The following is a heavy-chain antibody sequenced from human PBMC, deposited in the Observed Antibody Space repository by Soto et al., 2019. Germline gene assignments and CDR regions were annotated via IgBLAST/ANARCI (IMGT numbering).Heavy chain of an antibody. CDR2: IYYSGST. Sequence: QVQLQESGPGLVKPSETLSLTCTVSGGSISSYYWSWIRQPPGKGLEWIGYIYYSGSTNYNPSLKSRDTISVDTSKNQFSLKLSSVTAADTAVYYCARSSVGGYYYYYYMDVWGKGTTVTVSS. V-gene: IGHV4-59*08. CDR3: ARSSVGGYYYYYYMDV. CDR1: GGSISSYY. D-gene: IGHD2-15*01. J-gene: IGHJ6*03.